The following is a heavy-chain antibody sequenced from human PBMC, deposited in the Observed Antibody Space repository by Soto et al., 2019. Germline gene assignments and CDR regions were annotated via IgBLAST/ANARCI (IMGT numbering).Heavy chain of an antibody. V-gene: IGHV4-39*01. CDR1: SGSISITSYY. CDR3: ARQGRNTKIVLVKHYAADF. CDR2: IYYDGTT. J-gene: IGHJ6*02. D-gene: IGHD3-22*01. Sequence: SETLSLTCTVSSGSISITSYYWAWIRQPPGNWLEWIGAIYYDGTTYYTESLKSRVSISVDTSKNQFSLKVNSVTAADTAVYFCARQGRNTKIVLVKHYAADFWGQGTAVTVSS.